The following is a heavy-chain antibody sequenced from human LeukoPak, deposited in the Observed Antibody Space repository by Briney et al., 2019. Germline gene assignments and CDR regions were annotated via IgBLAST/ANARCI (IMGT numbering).Heavy chain of an antibody. V-gene: IGHV1-2*02. CDR1: GYTFTGYY. CDR3: TTRGGDTLMRTEAFDY. Sequence: GASVKVSCKASGYTFTGYYIHWVRQAPGQGLEWMGWMNPDSGGTNYAQKFKGRVTMTRDTSINTAYMDLRKLTSDDTAIYYCTTRGGDTLMRTEAFDYWGLGTLVTVSS. CDR2: MNPDSGGT. J-gene: IGHJ4*02. D-gene: IGHD3-16*01.